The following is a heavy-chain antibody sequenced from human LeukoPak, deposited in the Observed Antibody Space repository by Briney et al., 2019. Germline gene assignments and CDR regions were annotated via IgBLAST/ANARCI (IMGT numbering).Heavy chain of an antibody. V-gene: IGHV3-73*01. D-gene: IGHD6-13*01. CDR2: IRSKANSYAT. CDR1: GFTFSGSA. Sequence: GGSLRLSCAASGFTFSGSAMHWVRQASGKGLEWVGRIRSKANSYATAYAASVKGRSTISRDDSKNTAYLQMNSLKTEDTAVYYCTRHSSSWFHNWFDPWGQGTLVTVSS. J-gene: IGHJ5*02. CDR3: TRHSSSWFHNWFDP.